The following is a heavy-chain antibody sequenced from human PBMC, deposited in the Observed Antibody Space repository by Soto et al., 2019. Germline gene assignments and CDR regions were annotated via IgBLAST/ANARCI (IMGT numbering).Heavy chain of an antibody. CDR1: GYSFTSYW. Sequence: GESLKISCQGSGYSFTSYWISWVRQMPGKGLEWMGRIDPSDSYTNYSPSFQGHVTISADKSISTAYLQWSSLKASDTAMYYCARPTVAISYYYYYGMDVWGQGTTVTVSS. D-gene: IGHD4-17*01. V-gene: IGHV5-10-1*01. CDR3: ARPTVAISYYYYYGMDV. CDR2: IDPSDSYT. J-gene: IGHJ6*02.